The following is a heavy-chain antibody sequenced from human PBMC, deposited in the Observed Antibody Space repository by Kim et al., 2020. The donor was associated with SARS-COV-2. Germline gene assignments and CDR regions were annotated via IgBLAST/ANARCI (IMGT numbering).Heavy chain of an antibody. Sequence: ASVKVSCKASGYIFISDDINWVRQATGQGLEWMGWIDPRTGNTAYAQKLQGRVSMTRDASISTVYMELSSLTFDDTAVYYCVIRYGPSARWRYWGQGTLITVSS. J-gene: IGHJ4*02. CDR2: IDPRTGNT. CDR3: VIRYGPSARWRY. CDR1: GYIFISDD. V-gene: IGHV1-8*01. D-gene: IGHD3-16*02.